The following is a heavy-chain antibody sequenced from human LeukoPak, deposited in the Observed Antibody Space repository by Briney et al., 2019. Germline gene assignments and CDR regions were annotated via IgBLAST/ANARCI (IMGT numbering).Heavy chain of an antibody. V-gene: IGHV1-18*01. D-gene: IGHD3-22*01. CDR2: ISAYNGNT. J-gene: IGHJ3*02. CDR1: GYTFTSYG. CDR3: ARDSYDSSGFLAFDI. Sequence: EASVKVSCKASGYTFTSYGISWVRQAPGQGLEWMGWISAYNGNTNYAQKLRGRVTMTTDTSTSTAYMELRSLRSDDTALYYCARDSYDSSGFLAFDIWGQGTMVTVSS.